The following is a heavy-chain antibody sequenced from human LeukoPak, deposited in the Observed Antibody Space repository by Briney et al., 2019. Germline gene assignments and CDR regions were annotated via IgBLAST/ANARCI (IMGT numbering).Heavy chain of an antibody. CDR1: GFTFSSYA. J-gene: IGHJ6*02. V-gene: IGHV3-23*01. CDR3: AKDQLRFLEWLLPDYYYGMDV. D-gene: IGHD3-3*01. CDR2: ISGSGGST. Sequence: GGSLRLSCAASGFTFSSYAMSWVRQAPGKGLEWVPAISGSGGSTYYADSVKGRFTISRDNSKNTLYLQMNSLRAEDTAVYYCAKDQLRFLEWLLPDYYYGMDVWGQGTTVTVSS.